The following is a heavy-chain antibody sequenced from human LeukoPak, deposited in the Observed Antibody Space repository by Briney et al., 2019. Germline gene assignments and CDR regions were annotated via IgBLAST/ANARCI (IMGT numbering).Heavy chain of an antibody. Sequence: PSETLSLTCTVSGGSISSGSYYWSWIRQPAGKGLEWIGRIYTSGSTNYNPSLKSRVTTSVDTSKNQFSLKLSSVTAADTAVYYCARAYDYVWGSYPLFDYWGQGTLVTVSS. CDR1: GGSISSGSYY. D-gene: IGHD3-16*02. CDR2: IYTSGST. V-gene: IGHV4-61*02. J-gene: IGHJ4*02. CDR3: ARAYDYVWGSYPLFDY.